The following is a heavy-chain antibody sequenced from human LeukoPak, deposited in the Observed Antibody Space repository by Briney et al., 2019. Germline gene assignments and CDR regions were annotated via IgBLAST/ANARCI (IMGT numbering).Heavy chain of an antibody. CDR2: IYHSGST. Sequence: PSETLSLTCAVSGGSISSGGYSWSRIRQPPGKGLEWIGYIYHSGSTYYNPSLKSRVTISVDRSKNQFSLKLSSVTAADTAVYYCARGGGRFGEFTAFDYWGQGTLDTVSS. CDR3: ARGGGRFGEFTAFDY. CDR1: GGSISSGGYS. D-gene: IGHD3-10*01. V-gene: IGHV4-30-2*01. J-gene: IGHJ4*02.